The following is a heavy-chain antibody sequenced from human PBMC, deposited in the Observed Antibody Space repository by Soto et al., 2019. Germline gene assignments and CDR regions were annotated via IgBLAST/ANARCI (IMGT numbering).Heavy chain of an antibody. CDR2: ISSSSSYI. Sequence: GGSLILSWAASGFTFSSYSMNWVRQAPGKGLEWVSSISSSSSYIYYADSVKGRFTISRDNAKNSLYLQMNSLRAEDTAVYYCARAKEDDILTGYFYHFDYWGQGTLVTVSS. CDR1: GFTFSSYS. J-gene: IGHJ4*02. CDR3: ARAKEDDILTGYFYHFDY. D-gene: IGHD3-9*01. V-gene: IGHV3-21*01.